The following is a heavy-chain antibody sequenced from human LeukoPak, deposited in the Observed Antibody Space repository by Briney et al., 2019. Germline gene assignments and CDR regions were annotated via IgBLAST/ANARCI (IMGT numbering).Heavy chain of an antibody. Sequence: GGSLRLSCVASGLTYSISWVAWVRLAPGKGLEWVANIDIRENNKYYVESLKSRFAISRDYASNSVFLQMDSLSAEDTSGYYCARDAGWGYYDLWGQGTPVTVSS. CDR1: GLTYSISW. J-gene: IGHJ4*02. CDR2: IDIRENNK. V-gene: IGHV3-7*01. D-gene: IGHD1-26*01. CDR3: ARDAGWGYYDL.